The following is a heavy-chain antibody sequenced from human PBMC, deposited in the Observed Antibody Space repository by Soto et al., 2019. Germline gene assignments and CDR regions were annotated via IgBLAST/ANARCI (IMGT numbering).Heavy chain of an antibody. D-gene: IGHD4-17*01. CDR1: GYTFTGYY. J-gene: IGHJ4*02. Sequence: ASVKVSCKASGYTFTGYYMHWVRQAPGQGLEWMGWINPNSGGTNYAQKFQGRVTMTRDTSISTAYMELSRLRSDDTAVYYCARDKEGDYGDFDYWGQGTLVTVSS. CDR2: INPNSGGT. CDR3: ARDKEGDYGDFDY. V-gene: IGHV1-2*02.